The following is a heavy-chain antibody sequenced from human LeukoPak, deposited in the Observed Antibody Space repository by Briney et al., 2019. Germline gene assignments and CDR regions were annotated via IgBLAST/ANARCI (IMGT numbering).Heavy chain of an antibody. V-gene: IGHV3-11*01. J-gene: IGHJ6*03. D-gene: IGHD5-18*01. CDR2: ISNSGSSI. CDR3: TTESQYTYGYGYYHYYMGV. CDR1: GFTFSDSY. Sequence: SGGSLRLSCAASGFTFSDSYMTWIRQAPGKGLEWVSYISNSGSSIYYADSVKGRFTTSRDNAKSSLYLQMNSLRAEDTAVYYCTTESQYTYGYGYYHYYMGVWGKGTTVTVSS.